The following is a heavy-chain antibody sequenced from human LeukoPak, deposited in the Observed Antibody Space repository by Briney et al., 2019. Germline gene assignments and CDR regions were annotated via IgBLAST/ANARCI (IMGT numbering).Heavy chain of an antibody. J-gene: IGHJ6*02. V-gene: IGHV4-34*01. Sequence: SETLSPTCAVYGGSFSGYYWSWIRQPPGKGLEWIGEINHSESTNYNPSLKSRVTISVDTSKNQFSLKLSSVTAADTAVYYCARADYYDSSGYYGNYYYYGMDVWGQGTTVTVSS. CDR3: ARADYYDSSGYYGNYYYYGMDV. D-gene: IGHD3-22*01. CDR2: INHSEST. CDR1: GGSFSGYY.